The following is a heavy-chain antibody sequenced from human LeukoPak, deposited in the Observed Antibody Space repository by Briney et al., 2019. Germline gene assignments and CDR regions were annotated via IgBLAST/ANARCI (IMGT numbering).Heavy chain of an antibody. CDR3: TRAPYNSGNYPHCFDY. D-gene: IGHD6-19*01. J-gene: IGHJ4*02. CDR1: GFTFGDYA. Sequence: GGSLRLXCTTSGFTFGDYAMSWVRQAPGKGLEWVSFIRSTVHSGTTEYAASVKGRFTMSRDDSKTTAYLQMDSLKIEDTAIYYCTRAPYNSGNYPHCFDYWGQGTLVTVSS. V-gene: IGHV3-49*04. CDR2: IRSTVHSGTT.